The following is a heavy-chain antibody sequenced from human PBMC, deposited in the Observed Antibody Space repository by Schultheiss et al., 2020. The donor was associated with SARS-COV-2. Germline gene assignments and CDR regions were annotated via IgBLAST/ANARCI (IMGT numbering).Heavy chain of an antibody. V-gene: IGHV4-59*12. Sequence: SETLSLTCTVSGGSIGTDYWNWIRQPPGKGLEWIGYIYYSGSTNYNPSLKSRVTISVDTSKNQFSLKLSSVTAADTAVYYCARGGDFWSADGWFDPWGQGTLVTVSS. D-gene: IGHD3-3*01. CDR1: GGSIGTDY. CDR2: IYYSGST. J-gene: IGHJ5*02. CDR3: ARGGDFWSADGWFDP.